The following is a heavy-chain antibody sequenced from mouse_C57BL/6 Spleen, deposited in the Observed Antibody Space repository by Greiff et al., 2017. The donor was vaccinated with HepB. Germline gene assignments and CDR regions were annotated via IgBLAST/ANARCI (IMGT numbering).Heavy chain of an antibody. V-gene: IGHV3-1*01. J-gene: IGHJ4*01. Sequence: EVQGVESGPGMVKPSQSLSLTCTVTGYSITSGYDWHWIRHFPGNKLEWMGYISYSGSTNYNPSLKSRISITHDTSKNHFFLKLNSVTTEDTATYYCAREGLEDYAMDYWGQGTSVTVSS. CDR2: ISYSGST. CDR1: GYSITSGYD. CDR3: AREGLEDYAMDY. D-gene: IGHD3-3*01.